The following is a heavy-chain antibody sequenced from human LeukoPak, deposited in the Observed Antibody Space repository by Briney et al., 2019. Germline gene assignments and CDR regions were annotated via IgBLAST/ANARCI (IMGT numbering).Heavy chain of an antibody. Sequence: SVKVSCKASGGTFSSYAISWVRQAPGQGLEWMGGIIPILGIANYAQKFQGRVTITADKSTSTAYMELSSLRSEDTAVYYCARDGGYSGYDLTFDYWGQGTLVAVSS. CDR3: ARDGGYSGYDLTFDY. D-gene: IGHD5-12*01. CDR1: GGTFSSYA. CDR2: IIPILGIA. V-gene: IGHV1-69*10. J-gene: IGHJ4*02.